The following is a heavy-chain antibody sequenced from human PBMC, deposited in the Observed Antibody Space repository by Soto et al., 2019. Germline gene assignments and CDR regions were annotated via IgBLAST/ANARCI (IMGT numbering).Heavy chain of an antibody. D-gene: IGHD1-1*01. CDR2: ISGSGVNT. CDR1: GGSISSYY. Sequence: ETLSLTCTVSGGSISSYYWSWIRQPPGKGLEWVSGISGSGVNTYYPDSVKGRFTISRDNSNNTVRLQMNSLRAEDTAVYYCAKVPKSWNDGSFDYWGQGTLVTVSS. J-gene: IGHJ4*02. V-gene: IGHV3-23*01. CDR3: AKVPKSWNDGSFDY.